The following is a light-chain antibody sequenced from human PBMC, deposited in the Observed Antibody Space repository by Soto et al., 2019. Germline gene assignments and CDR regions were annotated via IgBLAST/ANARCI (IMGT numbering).Light chain of an antibody. Sequence: ETVMTQSVATLSLSPEATGTXSCGASQSIDSNYLSWYQQKSGQAPRLLISGASTRATRIPARFSGSGSRTDFTLTITSLQAEDFAVYQCQQDYKLPFTLGHGTRMEIK. CDR3: QQDYKLPFT. CDR1: QSIDSNY. CDR2: GAS. J-gene: IGKJ5*01. V-gene: IGKV3D-7*01.